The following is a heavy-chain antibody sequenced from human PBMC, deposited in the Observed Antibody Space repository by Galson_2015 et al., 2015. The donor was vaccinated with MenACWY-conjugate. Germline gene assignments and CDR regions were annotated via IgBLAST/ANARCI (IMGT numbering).Heavy chain of an antibody. Sequence: SLRLSCAVSGFTFSTYSMTWVRQAAGKGLEWVANTNEDGTEIYYANSVRGRFTISRDNGKNSLYLQMNSLRAEDTGVYYCTRGCANLYSWGHGSLVAFSS. CDR1: GFTFSTYS. V-gene: IGHV3-7*03. J-gene: IGHJ5*01. D-gene: IGHD2-8*01. CDR2: TNEDGTEI. CDR3: TRGCANLYS.